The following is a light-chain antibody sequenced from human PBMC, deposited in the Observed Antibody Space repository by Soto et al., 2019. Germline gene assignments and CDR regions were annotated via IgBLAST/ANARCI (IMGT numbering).Light chain of an antibody. J-gene: IGKJ1*01. Sequence: EFVLTQSPGTLSLSPGERATLSCRASQSVSSSSLAWYQQKPGQAPRLLIYGASSRATGIPDRFSGSGSGTDFTLTISRLELEDFAVYYCQQYGSSPWTFGQGTKVEIK. CDR1: QSVSSSS. V-gene: IGKV3-20*01. CDR3: QQYGSSPWT. CDR2: GAS.